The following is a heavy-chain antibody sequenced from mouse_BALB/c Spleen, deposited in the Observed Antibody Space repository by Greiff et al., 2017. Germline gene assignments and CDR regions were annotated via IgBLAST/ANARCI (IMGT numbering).Heavy chain of an antibody. J-gene: IGHJ1*01. D-gene: IGHD2-10*02. V-gene: IGHV14-3*02. CDR2: IDPANGNT. CDR1: GFNFNDTY. Sequence: EVQLQQSGAELVKPGASVKLSCTASGFNFNDTYMHWVKQRPEQGLEWIGRIDPANGNTKYDPKFQGKATITADTSSNTAYLQLSSLTSEDTAVYYCARSKYGSYYGYFDVWGAGTTVTVSS. CDR3: ARSKYGSYYGYFDV.